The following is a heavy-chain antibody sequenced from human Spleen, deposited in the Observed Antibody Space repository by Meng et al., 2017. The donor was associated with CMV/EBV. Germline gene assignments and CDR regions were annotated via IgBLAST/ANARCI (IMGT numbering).Heavy chain of an antibody. CDR2: VSWNSGKL. J-gene: IGHJ4*02. CDR3: AKDVVWKGYDFTAGYCDS. D-gene: IGHD3-3*01. CDR1: GFTFDDYA. Sequence: GGSLRLSCAVAGFTFDDYAMHWVRQVPGKGLEWVAGVSWNSGKLGYADSVKGRFTISRDNARNSLFLQMNSLRPEDTALYYCAKDVVWKGYDFTAGYCDSWGQGTLVTVSS. V-gene: IGHV3-9*01.